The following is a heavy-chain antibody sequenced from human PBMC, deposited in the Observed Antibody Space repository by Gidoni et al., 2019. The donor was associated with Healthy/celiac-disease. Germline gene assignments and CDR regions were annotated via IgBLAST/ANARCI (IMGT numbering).Heavy chain of an antibody. J-gene: IGHJ5*02. CDR3: ARDPSGSGWQFDP. CDR1: AFPLSSYS. CDR2: ISSSSSYI. V-gene: IGHV3-21*01. Sequence: EVQLVESGGGLVKPGGSLRLSCAASAFPLSSYSMNWVRQAPGKGLEWVSSISSSSSYIYYADSVKGRFTISRDNAKNSLYLQMNSLRAEDTAVYYCARDPSGSGWQFDPWGQGTLVTVSS. D-gene: IGHD6-19*01.